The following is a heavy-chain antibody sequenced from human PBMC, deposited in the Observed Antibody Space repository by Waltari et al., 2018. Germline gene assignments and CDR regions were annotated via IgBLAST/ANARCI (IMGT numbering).Heavy chain of an antibody. J-gene: IGHJ4*02. D-gene: IGHD3-3*01. CDR3: ASQLDPYYFDY. V-gene: IGHV3-53*01. CDR2: IYSGGST. CDR1: GFTVSSNY. Sequence: EVQLVESGGGLIQPGGSLRLSCAASGFTVSSNYMSWVRQAPGKGLEWVSVIYSGGSTYYADSVKGRFTIARDNSKNTLYLQMNSLRAEDTAVYYCASQLDPYYFDYWGQGTLVTVSS.